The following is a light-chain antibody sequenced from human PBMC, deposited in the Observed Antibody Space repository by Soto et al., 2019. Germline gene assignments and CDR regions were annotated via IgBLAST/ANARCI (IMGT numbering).Light chain of an antibody. Sequence: QSVLTQPPSVSGAPGQRVTISCTGSSSNTGAGYDVHWYQQLPGTAPKLLIYVNSNRPSGVPDRFSGSKSGSSASLAITGLQAEDEADYYCQSHDSSLGVVFGGGTKLTVL. CDR3: QSHDSSLGVV. CDR2: VNS. J-gene: IGLJ2*01. CDR1: SSNTGAGYD. V-gene: IGLV1-40*01.